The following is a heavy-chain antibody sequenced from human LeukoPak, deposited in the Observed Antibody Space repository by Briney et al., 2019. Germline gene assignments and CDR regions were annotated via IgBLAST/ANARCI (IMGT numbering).Heavy chain of an antibody. CDR1: GYTFTSYG. J-gene: IGHJ3*02. CDR2: INGDNGNT. D-gene: IGHD6-19*01. Sequence: PQASVKVSCKASGYTFTSYGIHWVRQAPGQRPEWMGWINGDNGNTKYSQKFQGRVTITRDTSASTAYMELSSLRSEDTAVYYCARVLGDSSGWYRNDAFDIWGQGTMVTVSS. V-gene: IGHV1-3*01. CDR3: ARVLGDSSGWYRNDAFDI.